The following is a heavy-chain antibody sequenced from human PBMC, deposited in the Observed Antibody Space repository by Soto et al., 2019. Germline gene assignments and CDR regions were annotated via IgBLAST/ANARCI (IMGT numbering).Heavy chain of an antibody. J-gene: IGHJ4*02. CDR3: ARDGGTVTTFC. CDR2: ISSSSSYI. Sequence: GGSLRLSCAASGFTFSSYSMNWVRQAPGKGLEWVSSISSSSSYIYYADSVKGRFTISRDNAKNSLYLQMNSLRAEDTAVYYCARDGGTVTTFCWGQGTLVTVSS. CDR1: GFTFSSYS. D-gene: IGHD4-4*01. V-gene: IGHV3-21*01.